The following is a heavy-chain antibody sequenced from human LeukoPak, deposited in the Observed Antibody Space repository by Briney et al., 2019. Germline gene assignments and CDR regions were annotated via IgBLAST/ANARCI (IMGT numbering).Heavy chain of an antibody. J-gene: IGHJ5*02. CDR3: ARNWFDP. Sequence: PSETLSLTCTVSGGSISSGSYYWGWIRQPPGKGLEWIGSIYYSGNTYYNPSLRGRVTISVDASKNEFSLKLTSLTAADTAVYYCARNWFDPWGQGTLVTVSS. V-gene: IGHV4-39*07. CDR1: GGSISSGSYY. CDR2: IYYSGNT.